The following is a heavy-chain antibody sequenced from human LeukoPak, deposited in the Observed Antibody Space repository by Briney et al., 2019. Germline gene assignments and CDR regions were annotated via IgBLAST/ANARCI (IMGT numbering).Heavy chain of an antibody. CDR1: GGSISSGGYY. D-gene: IGHD5-24*01. CDR2: IYYSGST. V-gene: IGHV4-39*07. CDR3: ASSGHGYNAPFDY. Sequence: AETLSLTCTVSGGSISSGGYYWSWIRQHPGKGLEWVGSIYYSGSTYYTPSLQSRVTISVDTSKTRFSLKLSSVTAADTAVYYCASSGHGYNAPFDYCGQATLVTVSS. J-gene: IGHJ4*02.